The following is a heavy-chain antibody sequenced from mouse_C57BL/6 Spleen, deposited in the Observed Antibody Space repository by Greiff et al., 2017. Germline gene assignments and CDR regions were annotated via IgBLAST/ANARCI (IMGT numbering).Heavy chain of an antibody. D-gene: IGHD3-2*02. CDR3: TSGKLRFYAMDY. V-gene: IGHV1-15*01. CDR1: GYTFTDYE. J-gene: IGHJ4*01. Sequence: QVQLQQSGAELVRPGASVTLSCKASGYTFTDYEMHWVKQTPVHGLEWIGAIDPETGGTAYNQKFKGKAILTADKSSSTAYMELRSLTSEDSAVYYCTSGKLRFYAMDYWGQGTSVTVSS. CDR2: IDPETGGT.